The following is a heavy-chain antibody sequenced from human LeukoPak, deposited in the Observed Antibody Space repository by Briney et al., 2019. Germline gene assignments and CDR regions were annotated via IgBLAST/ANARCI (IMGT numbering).Heavy chain of an antibody. CDR2: ISGSGGST. J-gene: IGHJ4*02. Sequence: GGSLRLSCAASGFTFSSYAMSWVRQAPGKGLEWVSAISGSGGSTYYADSVKGRFTISRDNSKNTLYLQMNSLRAEDTAVYYCAKIPQCSSGWYYFDYWGQGTLVTVSS. V-gene: IGHV3-23*01. D-gene: IGHD6-19*01. CDR1: GFTFSSYA. CDR3: AKIPQCSSGWYYFDY.